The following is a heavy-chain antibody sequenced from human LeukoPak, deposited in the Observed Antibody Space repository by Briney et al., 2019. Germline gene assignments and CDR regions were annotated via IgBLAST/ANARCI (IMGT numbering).Heavy chain of an antibody. CDR1: GGSVSSASYY. CDR2: IYYSGST. Sequence: SETLSLTCTVSGGSVSSASYYWRWIRQPPGKGLEWIGYIYYSGSTNYHPSLKSRVTISVDTSKNQFSLKLSSVTAADTAVYYCAREKWEQDYYYYGMDVWGQGTTVTVSS. CDR3: AREKWEQDYYYYGMDV. V-gene: IGHV4-61*01. D-gene: IGHD1-26*01. J-gene: IGHJ6*02.